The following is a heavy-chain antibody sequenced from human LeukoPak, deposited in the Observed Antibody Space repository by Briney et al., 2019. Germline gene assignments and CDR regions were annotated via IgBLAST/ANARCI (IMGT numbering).Heavy chain of an antibody. V-gene: IGHV4-34*01. CDR1: GGSFSGYY. D-gene: IGHD6-19*01. CDR3: ARGQGRSGWGPSLGY. Sequence: PSGTLSLTCAVYGGSFSGYYWSWIRQPPGKGLEWIGEINHSGSTNYNPSLKSRVTISVDTSKNQFSLKLSSVTAADTAVYYCARGQGRSGWGPSLGYWGQGTLVTVSS. J-gene: IGHJ4*02. CDR2: INHSGST.